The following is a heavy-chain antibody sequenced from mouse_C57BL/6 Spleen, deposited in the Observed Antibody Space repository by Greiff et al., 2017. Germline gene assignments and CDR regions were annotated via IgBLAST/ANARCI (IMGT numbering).Heavy chain of an antibody. D-gene: IGHD2-1*01. V-gene: IGHV1-64*01. Sequence: QVQLQQPGAELVKPGASVKLSCKASGYTFTSYWMHGVKQRPGQGLEWIGMIHPNSGSTNYNEKFKSKATLTVDKSSSTAYLQLSSLPSEASAVYYCARNGNFPFAYWGQGTLVTVSA. CDR1: GYTFTSYW. J-gene: IGHJ3*01. CDR3: ARNGNFPFAY. CDR2: IHPNSGST.